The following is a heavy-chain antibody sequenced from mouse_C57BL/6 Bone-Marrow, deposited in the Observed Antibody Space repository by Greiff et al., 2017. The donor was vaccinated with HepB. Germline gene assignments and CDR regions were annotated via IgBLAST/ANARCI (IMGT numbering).Heavy chain of an antibody. V-gene: IGHV1-55*01. Sequence: QVQLQQSGAELVKPGASVKMSCKASGYTFTSYWITWVKQRPGQGLEWIGDIYPGSGSTNYNEKFKSKATLTVDTSSSTAYMQLSSLTSEDSAVYYCARGMLTENMDYWGQGTSVTVSS. CDR3: ARGMLTENMDY. J-gene: IGHJ4*01. D-gene: IGHD4-1*01. CDR2: IYPGSGST. CDR1: GYTFTSYW.